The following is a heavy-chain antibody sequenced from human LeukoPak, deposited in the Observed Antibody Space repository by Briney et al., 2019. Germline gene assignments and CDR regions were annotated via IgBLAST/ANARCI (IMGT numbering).Heavy chain of an antibody. CDR2: ISDGGSNK. D-gene: IGHD1-26*01. CDR3: ARDPSNSGSYYVLDY. V-gene: IGHV3-30*03. J-gene: IGHJ4*02. Sequence: PGGSLRLSRAASGFTFSSYGMHWVRQAPGKGLEWVAVISDGGSNKDYADSVKGRFTISRDNSKNTLFLQMNSLRPEDTAVYYCARDPSNSGSYYVLDYWGQGKLVTVSS. CDR1: GFTFSSYG.